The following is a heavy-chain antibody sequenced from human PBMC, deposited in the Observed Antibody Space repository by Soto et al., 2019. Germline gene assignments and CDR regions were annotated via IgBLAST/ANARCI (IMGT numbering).Heavy chain of an antibody. CDR3: ARVPTIAARTSQFDY. V-gene: IGHV4-30-4*01. CDR1: GGSISSGNYY. Sequence: PSETLSLTCTVSGGSISSGNYYWSWIRQPPGKGLEWIGYIYYSGSTYYNPSLKSRVTISVDTSKNQFSLKLRSVTAADTAVYYCARVPTIAARTSQFDYWGQGTLV. J-gene: IGHJ4*02. D-gene: IGHD6-6*01. CDR2: IYYSGST.